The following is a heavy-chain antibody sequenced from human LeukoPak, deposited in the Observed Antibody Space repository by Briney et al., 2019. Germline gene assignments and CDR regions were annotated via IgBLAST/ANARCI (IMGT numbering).Heavy chain of an antibody. D-gene: IGHD5-24*01. CDR2: IYSGGST. Sequence: GGSLRLSCAASGFIFSSYWMTWVRQAPGKGLEWVSVIYSGGSTYYADSVKGRFTISRDNSKNTLYLQMNSLRAEDTAVYYCATSRGYWYFDLWGRGTLVAVSS. J-gene: IGHJ2*01. CDR1: GFIFSSYW. CDR3: ATSRGYWYFDL. V-gene: IGHV3-53*01.